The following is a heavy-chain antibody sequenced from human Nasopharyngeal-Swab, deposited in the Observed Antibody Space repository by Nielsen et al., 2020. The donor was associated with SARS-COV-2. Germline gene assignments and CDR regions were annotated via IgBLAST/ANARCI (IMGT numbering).Heavy chain of an antibody. CDR3: ATGAAVAGTPISYYYYYGMDV. D-gene: IGHD6-19*01. J-gene: IGHJ6*02. CDR2: ISAYNGNT. Sequence: ASVKVSCKASGYTFTSYGISWVRQAPGQGLEWMGWISAYNGNTNYAQKFQGRVTMTEDTSTDTAYMELSSLRSEDTAVYYCATGAAVAGTPISYYYYYGMDVWGQGTTVTVSS. V-gene: IGHV1-18*01. CDR1: GYTFTSYG.